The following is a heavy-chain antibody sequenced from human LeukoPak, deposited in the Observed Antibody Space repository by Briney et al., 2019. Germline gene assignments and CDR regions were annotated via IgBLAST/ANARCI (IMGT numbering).Heavy chain of an antibody. V-gene: IGHV4-34*01. D-gene: IGHD5-18*01. Sequence: SETLSLTCAVYGGSFSGYYWSWIRQPPGKGLEWIGEINHSGSTNYNPSLKSRVTISVDTSKNQFSLKLSSVTAADTAVYYCARVHSYGGDDYWGQGTLVTVSS. J-gene: IGHJ4*02. CDR2: INHSGST. CDR3: ARVHSYGGDDY. CDR1: GGSFSGYY.